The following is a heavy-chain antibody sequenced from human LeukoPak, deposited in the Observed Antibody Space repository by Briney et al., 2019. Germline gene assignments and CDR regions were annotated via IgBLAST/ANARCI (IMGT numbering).Heavy chain of an antibody. CDR2: ISTSSNTI. J-gene: IGHJ4*02. Sequence: KAGGSLRLSCAASGFTLSTYSMNWVRQAPGKGLEWVSYISTSSNTIYYADSVKGRFTISRDNAKNSLYLQMNSLRAEDTAVYYCARRYGDYEGSFEYWGQGTLVTVSS. D-gene: IGHD4-17*01. CDR3: ARRYGDYEGSFEY. CDR1: GFTLSTYS. V-gene: IGHV3-48*01.